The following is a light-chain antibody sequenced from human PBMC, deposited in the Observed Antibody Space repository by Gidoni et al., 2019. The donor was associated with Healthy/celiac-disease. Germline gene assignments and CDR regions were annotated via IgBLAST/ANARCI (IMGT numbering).Light chain of an antibody. J-gene: IGKJ4*01. V-gene: IGKV3-20*01. CDR3: QQYGSSPLT. CDR2: GAA. Sequence: IVLTLSPGTLSLSPGERATLSCRASQSVSSSYLAWYQQKPGQAPRLLIYGAASRATGIPDRFSGSGSGTDFTLTISRLEPEDFAVYYCQQYGSSPLTFXGXTKVEIK. CDR1: QSVSSSY.